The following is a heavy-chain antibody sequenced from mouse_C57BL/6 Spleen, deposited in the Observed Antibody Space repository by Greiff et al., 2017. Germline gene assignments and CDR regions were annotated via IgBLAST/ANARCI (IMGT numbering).Heavy chain of an antibody. V-gene: IGHV1-80*01. CDR3: ARGDYEAMDY. CDR1: GYAFSSYW. D-gene: IGHD2-4*01. CDR2: IYPGDGDT. Sequence: VHLVESGAELVKPGASVKISCKASGYAFSSYWMNWVKQRPGKGLEWIGQIYPGDGDTNYNGKFKGKATLTADKSSSTAYMQLSSLTSEDSAVYFCARGDYEAMDYWGQGTSVTVSS. J-gene: IGHJ4*01.